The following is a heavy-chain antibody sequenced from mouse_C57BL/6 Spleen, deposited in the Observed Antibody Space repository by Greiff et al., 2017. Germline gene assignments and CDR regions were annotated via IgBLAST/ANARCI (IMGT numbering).Heavy chain of an antibody. J-gene: IGHJ3*01. CDR2: SRNKANDYTT. V-gene: IGHV7-1*01. CDR1: GFTFSDFY. D-gene: IGHD2-1*01. CDR3: ARDDDYYGNKGFAY. Sequence: EVNVVESGGGLVQSGRSLRLSCATSGFTFSDFYMEWVRQAPGKGLEWIAASRNKANDYTTEYSASVKGRFIVSRDTSQSILYLQMNALRAEDTAIYYCARDDDYYGNKGFAYWGQGTLVTVSA.